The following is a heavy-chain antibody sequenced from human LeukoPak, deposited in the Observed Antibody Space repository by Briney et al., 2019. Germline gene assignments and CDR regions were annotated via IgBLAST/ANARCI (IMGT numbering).Heavy chain of an antibody. CDR1: GLTFSTYW. D-gene: IGHD6-13*01. CDR3: AGGASSTVHY. J-gene: IGHJ4*02. Sequence: GGSLRLSCAASGLTFSTYWMHWVRQAPGKGLVWVSRINGDGSLSYADPVKGRFTISRDNTKNMLCLQMNSLRAEDTAVYYCAGGASSTVHYWGQGTLVTVSS. V-gene: IGHV3-74*01. CDR2: INGDGSL.